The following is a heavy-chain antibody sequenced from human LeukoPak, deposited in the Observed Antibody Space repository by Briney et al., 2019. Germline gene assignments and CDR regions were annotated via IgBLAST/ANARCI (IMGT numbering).Heavy chain of an antibody. CDR3: ARHYYDSSGLAYYFDY. Sequence: SETLSLTCTVSGGSISSSSSYWGWIRQPPGKGLEWIGRVRYSGKTYCNQSLKSRLSMSVDTFKNQFSLRLTSVTAADTAVYSCARHYYDSSGLAYYFDYWGQGTLVTVSS. D-gene: IGHD3-22*01. J-gene: IGHJ4*02. V-gene: IGHV4-39*01. CDR2: VRYSGKT. CDR1: GGSISSSSSY.